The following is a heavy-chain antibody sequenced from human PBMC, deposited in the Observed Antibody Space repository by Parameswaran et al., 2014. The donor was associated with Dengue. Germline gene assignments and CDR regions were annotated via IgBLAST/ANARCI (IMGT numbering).Heavy chain of an antibody. CDR3: AKMVAQGWKYENGPWHYSYYAMDV. CDR2: ISGRGTES. Sequence: WIRQPPGKGLEWVSAISGRGTESFYADSVKGRYTISQDTSRNTVFLQMNSLRVEDTAIYFCAKMVAQGWKYENGPWHYSYYAMDVWGQGTTVTVSS. V-gene: IGHV3-23*01. J-gene: IGHJ6*02. D-gene: IGHD4-11*01.